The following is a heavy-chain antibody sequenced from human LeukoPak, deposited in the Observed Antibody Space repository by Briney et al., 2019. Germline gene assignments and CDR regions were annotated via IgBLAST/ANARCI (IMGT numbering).Heavy chain of an antibody. D-gene: IGHD4-17*01. J-gene: IGHJ3*02. CDR1: GFTFSSYP. Sequence: PGGSLRLSCSASGFTFSSYPMHWVRQAPGKGLKYVSAISANGGSTYYANSVKGRFTISRDNSKNTLYLQMGSLRAEDMAVYYCARESNGDYGNTFDIWGQGTVVTVSS. CDR2: ISANGGST. V-gene: IGHV3-64*01. CDR3: ARESNGDYGNTFDI.